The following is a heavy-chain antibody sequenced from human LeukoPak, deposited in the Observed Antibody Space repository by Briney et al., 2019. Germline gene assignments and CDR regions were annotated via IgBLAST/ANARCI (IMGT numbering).Heavy chain of an antibody. Sequence: RASVKVSCKASGYTFTGYYMHWVRQAPGQGLEGMGGINPNSGGTNYSQRFQGRITMTRDTSISIAYMELRRLRSDDTAVYYCARTPAIDLAYCGGDCRNSPVWFDPWGQGTLVTVSS. D-gene: IGHD2-21*02. CDR1: GYTFTGYY. CDR2: INPNSGGT. CDR3: ARTPAIDLAYCGGDCRNSPVWFDP. V-gene: IGHV1-2*02. J-gene: IGHJ5*02.